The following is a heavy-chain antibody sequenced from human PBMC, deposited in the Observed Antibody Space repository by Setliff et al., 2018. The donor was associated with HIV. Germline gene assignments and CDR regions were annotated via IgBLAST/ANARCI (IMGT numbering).Heavy chain of an antibody. Sequence: SLRLSCAASGFTFSSYSFHWVRQAPGKGLEWVTVISNDGNNKFYADSVKGRFTISRDNSKDTVSLQMISLTSDDTAMYYCARDRVEAERGAFDIWGQGTMVTVSS. CDR3: ARDRVEAERGAFDI. V-gene: IGHV3-30*01. J-gene: IGHJ3*02. D-gene: IGHD1-26*01. CDR2: ISNDGNNK. CDR1: GFTFSSYS.